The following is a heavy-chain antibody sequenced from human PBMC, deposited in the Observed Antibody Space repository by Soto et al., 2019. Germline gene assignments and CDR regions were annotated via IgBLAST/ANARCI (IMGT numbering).Heavy chain of an antibody. CDR1: GFPFSDHY. J-gene: IGHJ5*01. CDR3: AKGYCTGGSCFSGDS. V-gene: IGHV3-72*01. Sequence: PGGSLSLSCAASGFPFSDHYMDWVRQAPGKGLEWVGRIRNRVNSYTTEYAAPVKGRFTISRDDSKNSLFLEMNSLKNEDTAVYYCAKGYCTGGSCFSGDSWGQGTLVTVSS. D-gene: IGHD2-15*01. CDR2: IRNRVNSYTT.